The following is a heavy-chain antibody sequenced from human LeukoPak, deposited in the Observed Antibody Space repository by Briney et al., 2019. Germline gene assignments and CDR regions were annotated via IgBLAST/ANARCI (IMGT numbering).Heavy chain of an antibody. V-gene: IGHV3-23*01. D-gene: IGHD1-26*01. CDR3: AKDEEWELLPVDY. CDR1: GFTFSSYA. J-gene: IGHJ4*02. Sequence: GVSLRLSCAASGFTFSSYAMSWVRQSPGKGLEWVSSISGSGGSTYYADCVKGRFNISKDNSKNTMYLQMNSLRAEDTAVYYCAKDEEWELLPVDYWGQGTLVTVSS. CDR2: ISGSGGST.